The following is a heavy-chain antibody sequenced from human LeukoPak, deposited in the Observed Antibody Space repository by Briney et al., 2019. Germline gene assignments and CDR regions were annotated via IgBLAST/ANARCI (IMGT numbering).Heavy chain of an antibody. CDR1: GGSFSGYY. Sequence: SETLSLTCAVYGGSFSGYYWSWIRQPPGKGREWFGEINHSGSTNYNPSLKSRVTISVDTSKNQFSLKLSSVTATDTAVYYCARRRAGRDWFDPWGQGTLVTVSS. J-gene: IGHJ5*02. D-gene: IGHD6-19*01. V-gene: IGHV4-34*01. CDR3: ARRRAGRDWFDP. CDR2: INHSGST.